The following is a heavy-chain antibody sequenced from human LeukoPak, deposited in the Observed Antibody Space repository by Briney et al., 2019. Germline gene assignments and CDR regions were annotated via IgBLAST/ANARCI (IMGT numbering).Heavy chain of an antibody. Sequence: PGGTLRLSCAASGFIFSRHGMNWVRQAPGKGLEWVSGISPSGDITYYADSVKGRFTISRENAKNSLYLQMNSLRAEDTAVYYCARDRGYYDSSGYLRRANAFDIWGQGTMVTVSS. CDR3: ARDRGYYDSSGYLRRANAFDI. J-gene: IGHJ3*02. V-gene: IGHV3-23*01. CDR2: ISPSGDIT. D-gene: IGHD3-22*01. CDR1: GFIFSRHG.